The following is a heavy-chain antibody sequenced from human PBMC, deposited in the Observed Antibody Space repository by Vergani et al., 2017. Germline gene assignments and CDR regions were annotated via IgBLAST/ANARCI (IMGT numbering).Heavy chain of an antibody. CDR2: IGTAGDT. V-gene: IGHV3-13*01. CDR3: ATYCSSTSCYTAFY. D-gene: IGHD2-2*02. J-gene: IGHJ4*02. CDR1: GFTFSSYD. Sequence: EVQLVESGGGLVQPGGSLRLSCAASGFTFSSYDMHWVRQATGKGLEWVSAIGTAGDTYYPGSVKGRFTISRENAKNSLYLQMNSLRAEDTAVYYCATYCSSTSCYTAFYWGQGTLVTVSS.